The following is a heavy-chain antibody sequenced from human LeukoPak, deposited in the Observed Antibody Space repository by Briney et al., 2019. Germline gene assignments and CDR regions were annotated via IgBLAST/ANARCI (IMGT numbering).Heavy chain of an antibody. CDR2: INPNSGGT. Sequence: GASVKVSCKASGYTFTGYYMHWVRQAPGQGLAWMGWINPNSGGTNYAQKFQGRVTMTRDTSISTAYMELSRLRSDDTAVYYCARVMSSGWYFGFDPWGQGTLVTVSS. J-gene: IGHJ5*02. V-gene: IGHV1-2*02. D-gene: IGHD6-19*01. CDR1: GYTFTGYY. CDR3: ARVMSSGWYFGFDP.